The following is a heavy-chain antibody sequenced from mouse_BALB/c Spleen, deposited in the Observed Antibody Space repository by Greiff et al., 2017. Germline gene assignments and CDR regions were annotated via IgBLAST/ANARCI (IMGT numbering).Heavy chain of an antibody. D-gene: IGHD2-4*01. Sequence: DVQLQESGAELVRSGASVKLSCTASGFNIKDYYMHWVKQRPEQGLEWIGWIDPENGDTEYAPKFQGKATMTADTSSNTAYLQLSSLTSEDTAVYYCTLYDYAFAYWGQGTLVTVSA. CDR2: IDPENGDT. CDR1: GFNIKDYY. V-gene: IGHV14-4*02. CDR3: TLYDYAFAY. J-gene: IGHJ3*01.